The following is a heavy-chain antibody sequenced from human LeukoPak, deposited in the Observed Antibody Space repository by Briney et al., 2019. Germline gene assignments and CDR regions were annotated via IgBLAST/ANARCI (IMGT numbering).Heavy chain of an antibody. CDR3: ARAESLYGGNLAAAFDI. CDR1: GYTFTSYG. Sequence: ASVKVSCKASGYTFTSYGISWVRQAPGQGLEWMGWISAYNGNTNYEQKFQGRVTMTTDTSTSTAYMELRSLRSDDTALYYCARAESLYGGNLAAAFDIWGQGTVVTVSS. CDR2: ISAYNGNT. V-gene: IGHV1-18*01. J-gene: IGHJ3*02. D-gene: IGHD4-23*01.